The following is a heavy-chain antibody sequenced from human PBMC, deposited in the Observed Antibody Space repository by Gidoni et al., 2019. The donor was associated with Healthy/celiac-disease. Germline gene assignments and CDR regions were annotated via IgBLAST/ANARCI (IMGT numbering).Heavy chain of an antibody. CDR2: ISGSGGSI. J-gene: IGHJ4*02. Sequence: EVQLLESGGGLVQPGGSLRLSCASSGFTFSSYGMSWVRQAAGKGLEWVSAISGSGGSIYYADSVKGRFTISRDNSKNTLYLQMNSLRAEDTAVYYCAKEAGYSYGYRIDYWGQGTLVTVSS. CDR1: GFTFSSYG. D-gene: IGHD5-18*01. CDR3: AKEAGYSYGYRIDY. V-gene: IGHV3-23*01.